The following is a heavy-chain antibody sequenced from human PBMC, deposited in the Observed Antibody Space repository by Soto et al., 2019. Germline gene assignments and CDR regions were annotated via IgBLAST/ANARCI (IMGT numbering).Heavy chain of an antibody. Sequence: PGGSLRLSCAASGFTFSSYSMNWVRQAPGKGLEWVSSISSSSSYIYYADSVKGRFTISRDNAKNSLYLQMNSLRAEDTAVYYCARDFSTPRITMIVVVPHPDLPYYYGMDVWGQGTTVTLSS. CDR2: ISSSSSYI. CDR1: GFTFSSYS. CDR3: ARDFSTPRITMIVVVPHPDLPYYYGMDV. V-gene: IGHV3-21*01. D-gene: IGHD3-22*01. J-gene: IGHJ6*02.